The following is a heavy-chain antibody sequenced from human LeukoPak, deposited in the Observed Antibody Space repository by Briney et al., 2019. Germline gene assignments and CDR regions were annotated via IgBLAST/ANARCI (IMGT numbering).Heavy chain of an antibody. CDR2: IYYSGST. CDR1: GGSISSYY. J-gene: IGHJ3*02. D-gene: IGHD2-2*02. Sequence: SETLSLTCTVSGGSISSYYWSWIRQPPGKGLEWIGYIYYSGSTNYNPSLKSRVTISVDTSKNQFSLKLRSVTAADTAVYYCARALRYCSSTSCYTGAFDIWGQGTMVTVSS. CDR3: ARALRYCSSTSCYTGAFDI. V-gene: IGHV4-59*01.